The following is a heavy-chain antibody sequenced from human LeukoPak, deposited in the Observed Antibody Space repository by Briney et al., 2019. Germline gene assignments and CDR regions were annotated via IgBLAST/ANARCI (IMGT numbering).Heavy chain of an antibody. Sequence: ASETLSLTCTVSGGSISSSSYYWGWIRQPPGKGLEWIGSIYYSGSTYYNPSLKSRVTISVDTSKNQFSLKLSSVTAADTAVYYCARQEVFNWSFDYSGHGTLVTVYS. CDR3: ARQEVFNWSFDY. V-gene: IGHV4-39*01. J-gene: IGHJ4*01. D-gene: IGHD3-9*01. CDR2: IYYSGST. CDR1: GGSISSSSYY.